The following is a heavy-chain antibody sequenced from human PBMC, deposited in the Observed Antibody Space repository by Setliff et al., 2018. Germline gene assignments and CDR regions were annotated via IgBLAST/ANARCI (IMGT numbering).Heavy chain of an antibody. CDR3: ARGADSSGYWPHGY. J-gene: IGHJ4*02. Sequence: GGSLRLSCAASGFTFSSYAMSWVRQAPGKGLEWVSAISGSGGSTYYADSVKGRFTISRDNAKNSLYLQMNSLRVEDTAVYYCARGADSSGYWPHGYWGQGTLVT. CDR2: ISGSGGST. CDR1: GFTFSSYA. V-gene: IGHV3-23*01. D-gene: IGHD3-22*01.